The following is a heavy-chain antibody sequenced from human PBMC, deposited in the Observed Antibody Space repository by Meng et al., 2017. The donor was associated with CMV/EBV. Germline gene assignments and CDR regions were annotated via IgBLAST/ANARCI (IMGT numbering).Heavy chain of an antibody. CDR2: IYSGGST. J-gene: IGHJ2*01. CDR3: ARDNSYYDSSGYPTPDWYFDL. V-gene: IGHV3-53*01. D-gene: IGHD3-22*01. Sequence: GESLKISCAASGFTASSNYMSWVRQAPGKGLEWVSVIYSGGSTYYADSVKGRFTISRDNSKTTLYLQMNSLRAEDTAVYYCARDNSYYDSSGYPTPDWYFDLWGRGTLVTVSS. CDR1: GFTASSNY.